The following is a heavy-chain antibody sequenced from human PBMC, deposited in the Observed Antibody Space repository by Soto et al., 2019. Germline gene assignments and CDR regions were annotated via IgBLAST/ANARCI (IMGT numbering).Heavy chain of an antibody. V-gene: IGHV1-69*01. Sequence: QVQLVQSGAEVKKPGSSVKVSCKASGGTFSSYAISWVRQAPGQGLEWMGGIIPIFGTANYAQKFQGRVTITADESTSTAYMELSSLGSEDTAVYYCARSIAAAGTTNYYYYGMDVWGQGTTVTVSS. CDR1: GGTFSSYA. D-gene: IGHD6-13*01. CDR2: IIPIFGTA. CDR3: ARSIAAAGTTNYYYYGMDV. J-gene: IGHJ6*02.